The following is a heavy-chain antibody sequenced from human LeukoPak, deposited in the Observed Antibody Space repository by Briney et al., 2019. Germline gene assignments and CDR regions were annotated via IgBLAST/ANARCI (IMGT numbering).Heavy chain of an antibody. Sequence: LRLSCAASGFTFSSYAMSWIRQHPGKGLEWIGYIYYSGSTYYNPSLKSRVTISVDTSKNQFSLKLSSVTAADTAVYYCATLFSSTWYDWGQGSLVTVSS. D-gene: IGHD6-13*01. CDR2: IYYSGST. CDR1: GFTFSSYA. CDR3: ATLFSSTWYD. V-gene: IGHV4-31*02. J-gene: IGHJ4*02.